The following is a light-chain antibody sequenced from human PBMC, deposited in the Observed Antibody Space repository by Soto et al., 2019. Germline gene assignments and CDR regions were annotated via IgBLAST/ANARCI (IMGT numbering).Light chain of an antibody. Sequence: THSAATLSVSPGEVATLSFRASHSVSSKLAWYQQKPFQAPRLLIYGASTRATGIPARFSGSGSGTEFTLAISSLQPDDFATYYCPDSTSYSEAFGQGTKVAIK. V-gene: IGKV3-15*01. CDR2: GAS. CDR1: HSVSSK. CDR3: PDSTSYSEA. J-gene: IGKJ1*01.